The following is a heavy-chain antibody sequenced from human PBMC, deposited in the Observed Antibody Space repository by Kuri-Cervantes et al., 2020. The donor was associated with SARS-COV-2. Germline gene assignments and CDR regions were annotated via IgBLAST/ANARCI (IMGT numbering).Heavy chain of an antibody. CDR3: ARGIFGPFDP. Sequence: GSLRLSCAVYGGSFSGYYWSWIRQPPGKGLEWIGEINHSGSTNYNPSLKSRVTISVDKSKNQFSLKLSSVTAADTAVYYCARGIFGPFDPWGQGTLVTVSS. V-gene: IGHV4-34*01. CDR1: GGSFSGYY. J-gene: IGHJ5*02. CDR2: INHSGST. D-gene: IGHD3-3*01.